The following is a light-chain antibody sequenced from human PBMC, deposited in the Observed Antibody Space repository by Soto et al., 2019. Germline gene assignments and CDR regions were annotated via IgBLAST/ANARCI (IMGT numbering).Light chain of an antibody. CDR3: SSYTVSSSVV. V-gene: IGLV2-14*01. Sequence: QSALTQPASVSGSPGQSITISCTGTSSDVGGYNYVSWYQQHPGKAPKLMIYDVSDRPFGVSNRFSGSKSGNTASLTISGLQAEDEADFYCSSYTVSSSVVFGGGTQLTV. CDR1: SSDVGGYNY. CDR2: DVS. J-gene: IGLJ2*01.